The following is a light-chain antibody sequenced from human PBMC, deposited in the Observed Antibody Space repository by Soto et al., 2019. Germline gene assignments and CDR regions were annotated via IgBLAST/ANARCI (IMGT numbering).Light chain of an antibody. Sequence: DIQMTQSPSSLSASVGDRVTISCRAIQDVRSYLAWYQQKPGKAPRLLIYAASSLQSGVSSRFTGSGSGTDFTLTISSLLPEDVATYYCQKYNWPPFTFGPGTTVDIK. CDR3: QKYNWPPFT. V-gene: IGKV1-27*01. J-gene: IGKJ3*01. CDR2: AAS. CDR1: QDVRSY.